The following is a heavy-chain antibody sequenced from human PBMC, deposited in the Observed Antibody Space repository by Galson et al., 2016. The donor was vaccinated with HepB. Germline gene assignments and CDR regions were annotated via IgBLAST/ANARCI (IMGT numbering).Heavy chain of an antibody. J-gene: IGHJ5*02. CDR1: GFTFSSYW. Sequence: SLRLSCAASGFTFSSYWMHWVRQAPGKGLVWVSHINSDGSITKYADSVKGRFTISRDTSKNTLYLQMNNLRAEDTAVYYCAKVREMATIPRWFDPWGQGTLVIVST. V-gene: IGHV3-74*03. D-gene: IGHD5-24*01. CDR3: AKVREMATIPRWFDP. CDR2: INSDGSIT.